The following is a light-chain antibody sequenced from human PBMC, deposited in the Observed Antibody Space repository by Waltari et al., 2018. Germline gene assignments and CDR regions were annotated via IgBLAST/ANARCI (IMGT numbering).Light chain of an antibody. CDR2: EGT. CDR3: CSYAGRSTWV. CDR1: SSDVGSYKF. Sequence: QSALTQPASVSGSPGQSLTISCTGTSSDVGSYKFVSWYQQHPGKAPRLMIYEGTKRPAGVSNRFSGSKSGNTASLTISGLQAADDADYYCCSYAGRSTWVFGGGTQLTVL. V-gene: IGLV2-23*01. J-gene: IGLJ3*02.